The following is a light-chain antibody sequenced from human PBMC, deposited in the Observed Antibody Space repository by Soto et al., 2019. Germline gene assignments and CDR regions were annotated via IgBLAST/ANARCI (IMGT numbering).Light chain of an antibody. CDR1: QSVSNW. CDR2: QAS. Sequence: DIQMTQCPSTLSASVGDRVTITCRASQSVSNWLAWYHQKPGKAPKVLMYQASKLENGVPSRFSGSGSGTDFTLTISSLQPDDFGTYYGQQYHSYPWTFGQGTNVEF. V-gene: IGKV1-5*03. J-gene: IGKJ1*01. CDR3: QQYHSYPWT.